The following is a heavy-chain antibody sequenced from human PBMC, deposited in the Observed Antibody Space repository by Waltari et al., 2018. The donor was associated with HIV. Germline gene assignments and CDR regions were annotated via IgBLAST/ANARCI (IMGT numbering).Heavy chain of an antibody. CDR3: ARVVYWYFDL. CDR2: VYYRGST. V-gene: IGHV4-31*03. Sequence: QVQLQESGPGLVKPSQTVSLTCTVSGDSIDSSSYYWAWIRQHPEKGLEWIAFVYYRGSTFSNPSVKSRATVSVDTSENQFSLKLTSMTDADTAVYYCARVVYWYFDLWGRGTLVTVSS. CDR1: GDSIDSSSYY. J-gene: IGHJ2*01.